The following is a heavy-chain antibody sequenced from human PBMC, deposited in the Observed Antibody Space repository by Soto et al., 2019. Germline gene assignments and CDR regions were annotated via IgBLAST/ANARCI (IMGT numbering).Heavy chain of an antibody. J-gene: IGHJ4*02. CDR1: GFTFSSYG. V-gene: IGHV3-30*18. CDR3: AKGVIPHTGIFDY. Sequence: GGSLRLSCAASGFTFSSYGMHWVRQAPGKGLEWVAVISYDGSNKYYADSVKGRFTISRDNSKNTLYLQMNSLRAEDTAVYYCAKGVIPHTGIFDYWGQGTLVTVSS. D-gene: IGHD3-22*01. CDR2: ISYDGSNK.